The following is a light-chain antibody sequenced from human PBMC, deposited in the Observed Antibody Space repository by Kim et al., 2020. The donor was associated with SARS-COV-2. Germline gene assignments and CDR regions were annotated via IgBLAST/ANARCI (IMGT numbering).Light chain of an antibody. CDR3: QVWDSGSDHYV. CDR1: KIGSKI. J-gene: IGLJ1*01. CDR2: FDT. Sequence: PGQTASIICGGNKIGSKIVHCYQQKPGQAPVPVIYFDTDRPSGIPERFSGSNSGNTATLTISRVEAGDEADYYCQVWDSGSDHYVFGTGTKVTVL. V-gene: IGLV3-21*04.